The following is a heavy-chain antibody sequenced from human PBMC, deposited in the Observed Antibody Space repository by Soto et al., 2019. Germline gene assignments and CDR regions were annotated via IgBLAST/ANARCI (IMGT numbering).Heavy chain of an antibody. J-gene: IGHJ5*02. D-gene: IGHD3-3*01. V-gene: IGHV3-23*01. CDR2: ISGSGGST. CDR3: AKKGGYDFWSGRNWFDP. Sequence: EVQLLESGGGLVQPGGSLRLSCAASGFTFSSYAMSWFRQAPGKGLEWVSAISGSGGSTYYPDSVKGRFTISRDNSKNTLYLQMNSLRAEDTAVYYCAKKGGYDFWSGRNWFDPWGQGTLVTVSS. CDR1: GFTFSSYA.